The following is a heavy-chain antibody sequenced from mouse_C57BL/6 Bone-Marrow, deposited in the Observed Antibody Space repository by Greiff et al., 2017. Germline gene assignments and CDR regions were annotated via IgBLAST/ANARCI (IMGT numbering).Heavy chain of an antibody. CDR1: GFTFSSYG. Sequence: EVKLVESGGDLVKPGGSLKLSCAASGFTFSSYGMSWVRQTPDKRLEWVATISRGGSYTYYPDSVKGRFTISRDNANNTLYLQMSSLKSEDTAMYDCARHGVYWYFDYWGQGTTLTVSA. CDR2: ISRGGSYT. V-gene: IGHV5-6*01. CDR3: ARHGVYWYFDY. D-gene: IGHD2-1*01. J-gene: IGHJ2*01.